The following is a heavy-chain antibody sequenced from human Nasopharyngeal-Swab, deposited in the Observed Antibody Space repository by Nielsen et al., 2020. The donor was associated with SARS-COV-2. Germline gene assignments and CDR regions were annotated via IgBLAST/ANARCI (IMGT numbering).Heavy chain of an antibody. J-gene: IGHJ3*02. V-gene: IGHV4-59*01. CDR2: IYYSGST. D-gene: IGHD6-19*01. CDR3: ARGGGSSGWYVAFDI. CDR1: CGFISSYY. Sequence: CTVSCGFISSYYWSWIRQPPGKGLEWIGYIYYSGSTNYNPSLKSRVTISVDTSKNRFSLKLSSVTAADTAVYYCARGGGSSGWYVAFDIWGQGTMVTVSS.